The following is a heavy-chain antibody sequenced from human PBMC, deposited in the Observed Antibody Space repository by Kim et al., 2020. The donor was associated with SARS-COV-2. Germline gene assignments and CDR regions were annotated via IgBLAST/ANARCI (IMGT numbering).Heavy chain of an antibody. D-gene: IGHD3-9*01. J-gene: IGHJ5*02. CDR3: ARDYDIAPGFDP. Sequence: NENPAPKSRVTMSVDTSRNQFSLKLSSVTAADTAVYYCARDYDIAPGFDPWGQGTLVTVSS. V-gene: IGHV4-4*07.